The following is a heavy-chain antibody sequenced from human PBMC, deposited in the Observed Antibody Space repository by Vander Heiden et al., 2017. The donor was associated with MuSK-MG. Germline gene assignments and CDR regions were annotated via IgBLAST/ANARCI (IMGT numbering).Heavy chain of an antibody. CDR1: GGTFSSYA. CDR2: IIPIFGTA. J-gene: IGHJ6*02. Sequence: QVQLVQSGAEVKKPGSSVKVSCKASGGTFSSYAISWVRQAPGQGLEWMGGIIPIFGTANYAQKFQGRVTITADESTSTAYMELSSLRSEDTAVYYCASKIVVVVAATPRGGYNYYYYYGMDVWGQGTTVTVSS. D-gene: IGHD2-15*01. V-gene: IGHV1-69*01. CDR3: ASKIVVVVAATPRGGYNYYYYYGMDV.